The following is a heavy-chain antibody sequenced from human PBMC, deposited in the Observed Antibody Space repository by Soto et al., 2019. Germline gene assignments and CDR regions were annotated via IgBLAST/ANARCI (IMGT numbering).Heavy chain of an antibody. CDR3: ARGRDYYDSSGYANNWFDP. CDR2: INAGNGNT. D-gene: IGHD3-22*01. CDR1: GYTLTSYA. V-gene: IGHV1-3*01. J-gene: IGHJ5*02. Sequence: GGSMKGSCQGFGYTLTSYAMHLGGPAPRQKLEWMGWINAGNGNTKYSQKFQGRVTITRDTSASTAYMELSSLGSEDTAVYYCARGRDYYDSSGYANNWFDPWGQGTLVTVSS.